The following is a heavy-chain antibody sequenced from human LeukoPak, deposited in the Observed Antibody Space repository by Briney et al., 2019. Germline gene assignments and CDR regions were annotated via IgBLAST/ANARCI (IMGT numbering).Heavy chain of an antibody. D-gene: IGHD1-26*01. CDR2: IYYSGST. CDR1: GGSISSYY. J-gene: IGHJ3*02. V-gene: IGHV4-59*12. CDR3: ARDSELGAAFDI. Sequence: PSETLSLTCTVSGGSISSYYWSWIRQPPGKGLEWIGYIYYSGSTNYNPSLKSRVTISVDTSKNQFSLKLSSVTAADTAVYYCARDSELGAAFDIWGQGTMVTVSS.